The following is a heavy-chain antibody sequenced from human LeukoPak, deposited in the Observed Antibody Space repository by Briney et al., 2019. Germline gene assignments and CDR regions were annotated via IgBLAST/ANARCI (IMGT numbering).Heavy chain of an antibody. D-gene: IGHD3-10*01. CDR1: GGTFSSYT. V-gene: IGHV1-69*02. Sequence: VASVKVSCKASGGTFSSYTISRVRQAPGQGLEWMGRIIPILGIANYAQKFQGRVTITADKSTSTAYVELSSLRSEDTAVYYCAVSDYYGSGSYYDYWGQGTLVTVSS. CDR3: AVSDYYGSGSYYDY. J-gene: IGHJ4*02. CDR2: IIPILGIA.